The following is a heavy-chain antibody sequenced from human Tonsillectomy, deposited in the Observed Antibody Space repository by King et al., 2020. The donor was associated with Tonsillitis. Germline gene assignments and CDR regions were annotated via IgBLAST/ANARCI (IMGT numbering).Heavy chain of an antibody. CDR2: IYYSGST. V-gene: IGHV4-59*01. J-gene: IGHJ3*02. CDR1: GGSISSYY. CDR3: ARDRDAFDI. Sequence: VQLQESGPGLVKPSETLSLTCTVSGGSISSYYWSWIRQPPGKGLEWIGYIYYSGSTNYNPSLKSRVTISVDTSKNQFSLKLSSVTAADTAVYYCARDRDAFDIWGQGTMVTVSS.